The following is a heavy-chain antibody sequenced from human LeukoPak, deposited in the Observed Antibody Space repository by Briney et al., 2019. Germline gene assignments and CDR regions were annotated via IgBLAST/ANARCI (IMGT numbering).Heavy chain of an antibody. Sequence: GSLRLSCAASGFTFSSYGMHWVRQAPGKGLEWVAFIRYDGSNKYYADSVKGRFTISRDNSKNTLYLQMNSLRAEDTAVYYCAKARGQWLVDFDYWGQGTLVTVSS. CDR1: GFTFSSYG. CDR3: AKARGQWLVDFDY. V-gene: IGHV3-30*02. D-gene: IGHD6-19*01. J-gene: IGHJ4*02. CDR2: IRYDGSNK.